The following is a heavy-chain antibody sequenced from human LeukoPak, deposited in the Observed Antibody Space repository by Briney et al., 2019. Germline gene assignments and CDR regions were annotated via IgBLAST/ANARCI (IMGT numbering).Heavy chain of an antibody. J-gene: IGHJ6*03. V-gene: IGHV1-2*02. CDR2: INPKSGGT. CDR1: GYTFTGYY. CDR3: AIDSSGYYAYYYYYYYMDV. D-gene: IGHD3-22*01. Sequence: ASVKVSCKASGYTFTGYYMHWVRQAPGQGREWMGWINPKSGGTNYAQKFQGRVTMTRDTSISTAYMKLSRLRSDDTAVYYCAIDSSGYYAYYYYYYYMDVWGKGTTVTVSS.